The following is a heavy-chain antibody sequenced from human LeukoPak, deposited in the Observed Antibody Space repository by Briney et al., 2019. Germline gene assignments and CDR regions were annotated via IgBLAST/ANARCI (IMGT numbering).Heavy chain of an antibody. D-gene: IGHD2-15*01. CDR2: ISYTGTYI. CDR3: ARGPIVVVVAARPAEYFQH. CDR1: AFSLNAYN. V-gene: IGHV3-21*01. J-gene: IGHJ1*01. Sequence: GGSLRLSCAASAFSLNAYNMNWVRQAPGKGGEWVSSISYTGTYIYYADSVKGRFTISRDNAKNSLYLQMNSLRAEDTAVYYCARGPIVVVVAARPAEYFQHWGQGTLVTVSS.